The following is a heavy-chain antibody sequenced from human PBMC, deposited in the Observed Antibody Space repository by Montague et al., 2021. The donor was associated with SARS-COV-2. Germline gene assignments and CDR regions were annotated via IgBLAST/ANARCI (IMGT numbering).Heavy chain of an antibody. D-gene: IGHD5-18*01. Sequence: SETLSLTCTVTGGPISGSSDYWGWIRQSPGEGLEWIASVDYSGXTXYXXSLKSRLTISVDTSKNQFSLKLNSVTAADTALYYCARREYSYGWGDWGQGTLVTVSS. V-gene: IGHV4-39*01. J-gene: IGHJ4*02. CDR2: VDYSGXT. CDR3: ARREYSYGWGD. CDR1: GGPISGSSDY.